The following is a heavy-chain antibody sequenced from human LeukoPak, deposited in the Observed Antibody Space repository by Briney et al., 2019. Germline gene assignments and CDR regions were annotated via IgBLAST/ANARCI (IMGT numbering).Heavy chain of an antibody. Sequence: ASVKVSCKASGYTFTSYGISWVRQAPGQGLEWMGWISAYNGNTNYAQKLQGRVTMTTDTSTSTAYMELSRLRSDDTAVYYCARAGQGYSSSWPGYWGQGTLVTVSS. V-gene: IGHV1-18*01. D-gene: IGHD6-13*01. CDR3: ARAGQGYSSSWPGY. CDR1: GYTFTSYG. CDR2: ISAYNGNT. J-gene: IGHJ4*02.